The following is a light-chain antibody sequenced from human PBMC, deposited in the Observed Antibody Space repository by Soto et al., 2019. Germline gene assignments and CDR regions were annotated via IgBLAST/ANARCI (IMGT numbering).Light chain of an antibody. CDR3: AAWDGSLNGVV. J-gene: IGLJ2*01. V-gene: IGLV1-44*01. CDR2: SNN. Sequence: QSLLTQPPSASGTPGQRVTISCSGSSSNIGSNTVNWYQQLPGTAHKLLIYSNNQRPSGVPDRFSGSKSGTSASLAISGPQSEDEADYYCAAWDGSLNGVVFGGGTKLTVL. CDR1: SSNIGSNT.